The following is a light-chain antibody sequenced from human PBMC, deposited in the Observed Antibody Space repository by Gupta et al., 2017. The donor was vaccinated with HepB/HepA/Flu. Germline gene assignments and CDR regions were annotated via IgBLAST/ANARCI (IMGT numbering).Light chain of an antibody. Sequence: QSVLTQPPSVSRAPGQRVPISCPGSSPNIGAGYDVHWYQQLPGTAPNLLIYGNSNRPSGVPDRFSGSKSGTSASLAITGLQAEDEADYYCQSYDSSLSGYYVFGTGTKVTVL. CDR1: SPNIGAGYD. V-gene: IGLV1-40*01. CDR2: GNS. J-gene: IGLJ1*01. CDR3: QSYDSSLSGYYV.